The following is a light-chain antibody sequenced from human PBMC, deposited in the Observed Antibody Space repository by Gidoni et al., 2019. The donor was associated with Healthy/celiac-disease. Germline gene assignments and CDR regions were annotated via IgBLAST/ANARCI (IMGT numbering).Light chain of an antibody. J-gene: IGKJ2*01. CDR3: QQYGSSPLYT. CDR1: QSGSSSY. Sequence: EIVLTQSPGTLSLSPGERATLSCRASQSGSSSYLAWYQQKPGQAPRRLIYGAASRATGIPDRVSGSGSGTDFTLTISRLEPEDFAVYYCQQYGSSPLYTFGQGTKLEIK. CDR2: GAA. V-gene: IGKV3-20*01.